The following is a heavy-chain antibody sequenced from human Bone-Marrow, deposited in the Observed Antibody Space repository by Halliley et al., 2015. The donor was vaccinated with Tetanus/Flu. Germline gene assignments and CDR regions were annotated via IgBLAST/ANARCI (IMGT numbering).Heavy chain of an antibody. Sequence: SLRLSCAASGFTFNSYGMQWVRQAPGKGLEWVALISYDGSNKYYADSVKGRFTISRDNSKNTVSLQMNSLRAEDTAVYYCAKSRESYVSSGYGAGYWGQGTLVTVSS. D-gene: IGHD3-22*01. CDR2: ISYDGSNK. CDR3: AKSRESYVSSGYGAGY. J-gene: IGHJ4*02. CDR1: GFTFNSYG. V-gene: IGHV3-30*18.